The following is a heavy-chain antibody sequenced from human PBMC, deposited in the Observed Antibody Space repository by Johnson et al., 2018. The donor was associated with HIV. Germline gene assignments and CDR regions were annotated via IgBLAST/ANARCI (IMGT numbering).Heavy chain of an antibody. V-gene: IGHV3-30*04. CDR3: SREVYQMTAFDI. CDR1: EFTFSNYP. D-gene: IGHD2-2*01. Sequence: QVQLVESGGGVVQPGRSLRLSCEASEFTFSNYPMHWVRQAPGKGLEWVAVISYNGNNKYYADSVKGRFTISRDDSKNTLYLQINSLKTDDTGVYYCSREVYQMTAFDIWGQGTMFTVSS. J-gene: IGHJ3*02. CDR2: ISYNGNNK.